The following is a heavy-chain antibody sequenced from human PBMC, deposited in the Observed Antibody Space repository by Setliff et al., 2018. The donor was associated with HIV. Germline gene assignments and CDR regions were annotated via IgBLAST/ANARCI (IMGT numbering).Heavy chain of an antibody. D-gene: IGHD1-26*01. V-gene: IGHV3-48*01. CDR3: AKDLRVGATYYYMDV. Sequence: PGGSLRLSCAASGFTFSSYSMNWVRQAPGKGLEWVSYISSGSNTVHYADSVKGRFTISRDNSKNTLYLQMNSLRAEDTAVYYCAKDLRVGATYYYMDVWGKGTTVTVSS. J-gene: IGHJ6*03. CDR1: GFTFSSYS. CDR2: ISSGSNTV.